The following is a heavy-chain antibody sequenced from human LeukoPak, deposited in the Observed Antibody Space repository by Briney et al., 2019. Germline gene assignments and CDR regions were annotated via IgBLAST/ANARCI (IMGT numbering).Heavy chain of an antibody. D-gene: IGHD1-7*01. CDR1: GFTFSDYY. Sequence: PGGSLRLSCAASGFTFSDYYMSWIRQAPGKGLEWVSYISSSGSTIYYADSVKGRFTISRDNAKNSLYLQMNSLRAEDTAVYYCARVRTQTGTHYYYYYYMDVWGKGTTVTVSS. V-gene: IGHV3-11*04. J-gene: IGHJ6*03. CDR3: ARVRTQTGTHYYYYYYMDV. CDR2: ISSSGSTI.